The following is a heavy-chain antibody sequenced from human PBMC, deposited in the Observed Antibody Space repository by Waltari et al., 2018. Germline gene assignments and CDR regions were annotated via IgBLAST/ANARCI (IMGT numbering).Heavy chain of an antibody. D-gene: IGHD3-10*01. CDR2: IYYSGST. V-gene: IGHV4-39*07. CDR1: GGSISSSSYY. CDR3: AGESRVRGSFDY. J-gene: IGHJ4*02. Sequence: QLQLQESGPGLVKPSETLSLTCTVSGGSISSSSYYWGWIRQPPGKGLEWIGSIYYSGSTYYNPSLKSRVTISVDTSKNQFSLKLSSVTAADTAVYYCAGESRVRGSFDYWGQGTLVTVSS.